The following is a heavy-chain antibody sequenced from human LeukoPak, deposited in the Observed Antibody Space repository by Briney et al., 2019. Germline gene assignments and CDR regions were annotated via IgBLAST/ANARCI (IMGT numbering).Heavy chain of an antibody. J-gene: IGHJ4*02. Sequence: SLKLSCTASGGTFYSFAFTWVRQAPGQGLEWMGRIIPLLDITNYAQKFPGRVTMTADKATSTVYMEVGSLRTEDTAVYYCARDAIYEGGYGLGGPYYFDYWGQGTVVTVSS. D-gene: IGHD5-12*01. CDR3: ARDAIYEGGYGLGGPYYFDY. CDR2: IIPLLDIT. CDR1: GGTFYSFA. V-gene: IGHV1-69*04.